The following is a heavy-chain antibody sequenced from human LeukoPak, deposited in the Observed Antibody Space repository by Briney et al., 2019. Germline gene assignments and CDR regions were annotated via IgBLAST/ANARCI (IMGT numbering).Heavy chain of an antibody. Sequence: PSGTLSLTCAVSGGSISSSNWWSWVRQPPGKGLEWIGEIYHSGSTNYNPSLKSRVTISVDKSKNQFSLKLSSVTAADTAVYYCARDGDTVLTRGYYYYMDVWGKGTTVTVSS. V-gene: IGHV4-4*02. CDR3: ARDGDTVLTRGYYYYMDV. J-gene: IGHJ6*03. CDR1: GGSISSSNW. D-gene: IGHD4-23*01. CDR2: IYHSGST.